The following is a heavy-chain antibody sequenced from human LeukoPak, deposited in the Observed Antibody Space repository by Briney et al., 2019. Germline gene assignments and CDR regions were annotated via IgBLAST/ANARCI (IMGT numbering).Heavy chain of an antibody. CDR2: ISAYNGNT. Sequence: GASVKVSCKASGYTFTSYGISWVRQAPGQGLEWMGWISAYNGNTNYAQKLQGRVTMTTDTSTSTAYMELRSLRSDDTAVYYCAILRFLEWLLPPGYAFDIWGQGTMVTVSS. V-gene: IGHV1-18*01. J-gene: IGHJ3*02. CDR1: GYTFTSYG. CDR3: AILRFLEWLLPPGYAFDI. D-gene: IGHD3-3*01.